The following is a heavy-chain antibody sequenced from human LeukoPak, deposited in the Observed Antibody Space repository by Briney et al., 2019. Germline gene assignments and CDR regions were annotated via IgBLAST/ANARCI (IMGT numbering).Heavy chain of an antibody. Sequence: SETLSLTCAVSGGSISSSSYYWGSIRQPPGKGLEWIGSIYYSGSTYYNPSLKSRVTISVDTSKNQFSLKLSSVTAADTAVYYCARGDTVAARPGRFDYWGQGTLVTVSS. CDR3: ARGDTVAARPGRFDY. CDR1: GGSISSSSYY. CDR2: IYYSGST. V-gene: IGHV4-39*07. J-gene: IGHJ4*02. D-gene: IGHD6-6*01.